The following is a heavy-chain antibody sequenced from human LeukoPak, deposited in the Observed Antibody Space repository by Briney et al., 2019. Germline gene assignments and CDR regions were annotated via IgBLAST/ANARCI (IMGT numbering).Heavy chain of an antibody. J-gene: IGHJ4*02. V-gene: IGHV1-2*02. CDR1: GYTFTGYY. Sequence: ASVKVSCKASGYTFTGYYMHWVRQAPGQGREWMGWINPNSGGTNYAQKFQGRVTMTRDTSISTAYMELSRLRSDDTAVYYCARDAGAAVAGGESDCWGQGTLVTVSS. CDR2: INPNSGGT. D-gene: IGHD6-19*01. CDR3: ARDAGAAVAGGESDC.